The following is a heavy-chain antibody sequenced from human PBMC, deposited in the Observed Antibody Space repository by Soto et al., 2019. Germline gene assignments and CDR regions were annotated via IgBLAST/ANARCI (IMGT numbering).Heavy chain of an antibody. CDR1: GGSFSGYY. CDR2: INHSGST. Sequence: SETLSLTCAVYGGSFSGYYWSWIRQPPGKGLEWIGEINHSGSTNYNPSLKSRVTISVDTSKNQFSLKLSSVTAADTAVYHCARGSPTYYYDSSGYYFGFWGQGTLVTVSS. V-gene: IGHV4-34*01. CDR3: ARGSPTYYYDSSGYYFGF. D-gene: IGHD3-22*01. J-gene: IGHJ4*02.